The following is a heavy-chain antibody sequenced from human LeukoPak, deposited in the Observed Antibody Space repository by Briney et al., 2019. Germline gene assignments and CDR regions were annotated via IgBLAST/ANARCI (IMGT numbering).Heavy chain of an antibody. V-gene: IGHV3-23*01. D-gene: IGHD3-16*01. CDR1: GFTFSTYA. CDR3: AGQRGHYFYYMDV. Sequence: GGSLRLSCAASGFTFSTYAMSWVRQAPGKGLEWVSAISGSGGSTYYADPVKGRYTISRDNTKTTLYLQMNSLRAADTAVYYCAGQRGHYFYYMDVWGKGTTVTISS. CDR2: ISGSGGST. J-gene: IGHJ6*03.